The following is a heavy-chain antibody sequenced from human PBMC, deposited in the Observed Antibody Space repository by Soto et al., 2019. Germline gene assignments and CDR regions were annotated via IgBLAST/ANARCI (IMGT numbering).Heavy chain of an antibody. J-gene: IGHJ5*02. CDR2: ISFSGGTT. V-gene: IGHV3-23*01. Sequence: AGSLTLSCLAFGDRFSSYCMSWVRQAPGKEMEWQSAISFSGGTTSSAGSVKGRFTISRDNSKDTLFLQMNSLRVEDTAVYYYAKESVPGTLRGSLGPWGQGTLVTVSS. CDR1: GDRFSSYC. CDR3: AKESVPGTLRGSLGP. D-gene: IGHD6-19*01.